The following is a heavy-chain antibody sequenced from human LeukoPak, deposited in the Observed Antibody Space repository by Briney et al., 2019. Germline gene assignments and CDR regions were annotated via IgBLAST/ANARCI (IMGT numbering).Heavy chain of an antibody. CDR2: IYTSGGT. Sequence: SQTLSLTCTVSGGSISSGSYYWSWIRHPAGKGLEGIGRIYTSGGTNYNPSLQSRVTISVDTSKNPFSLKLSSVTAADTAVYYCARDHTVTAFDIWGQGTMVTVSS. J-gene: IGHJ3*02. D-gene: IGHD4-17*01. CDR1: GGSISSGSYY. V-gene: IGHV4-61*02. CDR3: ARDHTVTAFDI.